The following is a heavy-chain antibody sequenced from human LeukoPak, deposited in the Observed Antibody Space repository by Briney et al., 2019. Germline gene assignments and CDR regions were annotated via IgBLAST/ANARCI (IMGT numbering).Heavy chain of an antibody. CDR3: ARGGTLGFCTGRIDY. J-gene: IGHJ4*02. D-gene: IGHD3/OR15-3a*01. Sequence: PGGSLRLSCAASGFNVSSNYMSWVRQAPGKGLEWVSVLYGAGSTYYADSVKARFTISRHDSQNTLFIQMNSLRAEDTDVYYCARGGTLGFCTGRIDYWGEGTLVTVSS. CDR1: GFNVSSNY. CDR2: LYGAGST. V-gene: IGHV3-53*04.